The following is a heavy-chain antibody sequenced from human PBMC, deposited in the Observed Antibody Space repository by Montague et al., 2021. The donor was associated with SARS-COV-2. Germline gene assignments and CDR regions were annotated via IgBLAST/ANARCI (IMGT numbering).Heavy chain of an antibody. CDR1: GGSISSRSNY. V-gene: IGHV4-39*01. CDR3: ARHGYYETYDAFDI. Sequence: ETLSITCTVSGGSISSRSNYWGWIRQPPGKGLEWIGSIYYSGSTYYXSSLESRVTISVDTSKNQFSLKLSSVTAADTAVYYCARHGYYETYDAFDIWGQGTMVTVSS. J-gene: IGHJ3*02. CDR2: IYYSGST. D-gene: IGHD3-22*01.